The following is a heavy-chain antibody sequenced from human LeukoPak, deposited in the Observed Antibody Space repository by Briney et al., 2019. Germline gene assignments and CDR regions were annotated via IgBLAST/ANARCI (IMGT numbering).Heavy chain of an antibody. Sequence: GGSLRLSCAAAGFTVSSSYMNWVRQAPGKGLEWVSVIYSGGSTYYADSVKGRFTISRDNSKNTLYLQMNSLRAEDTAVYYCARGGVYCESNDYIKTFDYWGQGTLVTVSS. CDR2: IYSGGST. CDR3: ARGGVYCESNDYIKTFDY. CDR1: GFTVSSSY. V-gene: IGHV3-53*01. D-gene: IGHD3-16*01. J-gene: IGHJ4*02.